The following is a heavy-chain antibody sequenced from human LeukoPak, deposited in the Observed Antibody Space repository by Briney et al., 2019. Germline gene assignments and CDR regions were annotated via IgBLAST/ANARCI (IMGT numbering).Heavy chain of an antibody. CDR2: INHSGST. J-gene: IGHJ3*01. Sequence: SETLSLTCAVYGGSFSGYYWSWIRQPPGKGLEWIGEINHSGSTNYNPSLKSRVTMSLDTSKNQFSLKLKSVTAADTAVYYCARDDASPWGQGTMVTVSS. CDR3: ARDDASP. CDR1: GGSFSGYY. V-gene: IGHV4-34*01.